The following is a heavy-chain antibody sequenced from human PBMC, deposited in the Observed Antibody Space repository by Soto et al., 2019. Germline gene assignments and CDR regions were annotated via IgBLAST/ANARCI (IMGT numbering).Heavy chain of an antibody. CDR2: IWYEGTTK. J-gene: IGHJ5*02. V-gene: IGHV3-33*01. CDR1: GFTLSNYG. D-gene: IGHD3-10*01. Sequence: PGGSLRLSCVASGFTLSNYGMHWVRQAPGKGLEWIALIWYEGTTKYSTDSMKGRFSISRDQSKSTLYLQVNSLRAEDTATYYWARDVGSSGSSRWFDTWGQGTLVTVSS. CDR3: ARDVGSSGSSRWFDT.